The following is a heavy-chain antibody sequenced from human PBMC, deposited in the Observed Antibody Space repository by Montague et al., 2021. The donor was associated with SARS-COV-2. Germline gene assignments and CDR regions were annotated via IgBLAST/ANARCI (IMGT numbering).Heavy chain of an antibody. D-gene: IGHD6-13*01. V-gene: IGHV3-7*01. CDR2: INQDESAK. CDR3: ARVYIRGSSPTSGMDV. Sequence: CAASGFTFSSFWMTWVRQAPGKGLEWVANINQDESAKNYADSVKCRFTISIDHAKNSLYLQMNSLRAEDTALYYCARVYIRGSSPTSGMDVWGQGTTVTVSS. J-gene: IGHJ6*02. CDR1: GFTFSSFW.